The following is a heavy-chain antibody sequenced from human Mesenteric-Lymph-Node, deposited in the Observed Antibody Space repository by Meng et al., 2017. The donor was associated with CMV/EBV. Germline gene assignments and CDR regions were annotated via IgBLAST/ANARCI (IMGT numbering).Heavy chain of an antibody. CDR2: ISGSGTST. V-gene: IGHV3-23*01. Sequence: GGSLRLSCAASGFTFSSYAMSWVRQAPGKGLEWVSGISGSGTSTYYADSVKGRFTISRDNSRNTVYLQMNSLRAEDTAVYYCARGGPSPFESVRGPDVFDIWGQGTMVTVSS. CDR3: ARGGPSPFESVRGPDVFDI. J-gene: IGHJ3*02. D-gene: IGHD3-10*02. CDR1: GFTFSSYA.